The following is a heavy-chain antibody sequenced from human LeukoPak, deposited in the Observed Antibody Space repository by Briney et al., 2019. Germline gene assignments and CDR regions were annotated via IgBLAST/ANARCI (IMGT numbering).Heavy chain of an antibody. CDR1: GFTVSSNY. J-gene: IGHJ4*02. V-gene: IGHV3-11*01. CDR3: VRARGTGPGAHFDY. D-gene: IGHD3-10*01. Sequence: GGSLRLSCAASGFTVSSNYMSWVRQAPGKGLEWVSYISDSGSYVNYADSVKGRFTISRDNAKNSLYLQMNSLRDEDTAVYYCVRARGTGPGAHFDYWGQGTLVTVSS. CDR2: ISDSGSYV.